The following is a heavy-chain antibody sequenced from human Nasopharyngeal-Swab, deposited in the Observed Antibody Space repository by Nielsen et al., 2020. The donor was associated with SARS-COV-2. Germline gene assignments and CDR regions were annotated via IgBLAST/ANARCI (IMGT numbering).Heavy chain of an antibody. D-gene: IGHD5-12*01. V-gene: IGHV3-23*01. CDR1: RFTFNTYA. CDR3: AKDRDSGDDSDDYYHYYGMDV. J-gene: IGHJ6*02. Sequence: GESLKISCAASRFTFNTYAISWVRQAPGKGLEWVSVISGSDYSTKYADSVKGRFTISRDNSKNTVNLQMNSLRAEDTAIYYCAKDRDSGDDSDDYYHYYGMDVWGQGTTVTVSS. CDR2: ISGSDYST.